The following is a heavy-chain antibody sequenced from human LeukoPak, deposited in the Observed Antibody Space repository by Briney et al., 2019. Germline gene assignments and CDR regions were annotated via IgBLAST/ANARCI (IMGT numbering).Heavy chain of an antibody. D-gene: IGHD5-12*01. CDR1: GGSIRSYY. J-gene: IGHJ4*02. V-gene: IGHV4-59*01. CDR3: GRGLRYSESYVVEE. CDR2: IYHSGST. Sequence: SETLSLTCTVSGGSIRSYYWSWVRQPPGKGLEWIGYIYHSGSTNYNPSLKSRVNLSVDMAKNQISLKMSSVTAADTAVYHCGRGLRYSESYVVEEWSQGTLVTVSS.